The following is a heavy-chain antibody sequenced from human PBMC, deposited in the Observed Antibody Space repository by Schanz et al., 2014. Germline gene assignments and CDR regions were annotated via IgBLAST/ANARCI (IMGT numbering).Heavy chain of an antibody. CDR2: INYSGSA. Sequence: VQLQQWGAGRLRPAETLSLTCAVYGGSVSGYFWTWIRQSPRKGLEWIGEINYSGSAHYNPSLTSRLTITMDASKSQHSLKMKSVSAADTAVYYCARGGRYCSGGGCHYPYNYYGMDVWGQGTTXTVSS. J-gene: IGHJ6*02. CDR1: GGSVSGYF. D-gene: IGHD2-15*01. V-gene: IGHV4-34*01. CDR3: ARGGRYCSGGGCHYPYNYYGMDV.